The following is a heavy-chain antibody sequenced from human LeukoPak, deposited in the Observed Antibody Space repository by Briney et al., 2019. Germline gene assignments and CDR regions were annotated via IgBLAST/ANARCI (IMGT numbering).Heavy chain of an antibody. CDR3: ASSNSNVRVGY. V-gene: IGHV3-33*01. CDR2: IWSDGSNK. CDR1: GFTFSTSG. D-gene: IGHD3-16*01. J-gene: IGHJ4*02. Sequence: GGSLRLSCAASGFTFSTSGMHWVRQAPGKGLEWVAVIWSDGSNKNYAGSVKGRFTISRDNSKNTLYLQMNSLRAEDTAVYYCASSNSNVRVGYWGQGTLVTVSS.